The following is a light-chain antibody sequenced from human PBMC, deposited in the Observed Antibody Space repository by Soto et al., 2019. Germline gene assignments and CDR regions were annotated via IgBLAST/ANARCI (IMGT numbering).Light chain of an antibody. V-gene: IGKV1-9*01. J-gene: IGKJ2*01. Sequence: IQLTQSPSSLSASVGDRVTLTCRASQDINKFLAWFQQTPGKAPKLLVYSASTLHSGVPSRFSGSGSGTDFALTISSLQNEDFATYYCQQLKTYPYTFGQGTRLDIK. CDR3: QQLKTYPYT. CDR2: SAS. CDR1: QDINKF.